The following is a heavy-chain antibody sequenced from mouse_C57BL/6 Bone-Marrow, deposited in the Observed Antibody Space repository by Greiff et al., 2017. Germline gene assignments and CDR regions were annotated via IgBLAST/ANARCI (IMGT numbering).Heavy chain of an antibody. CDR3: TTGSSYAMDY. D-gene: IGHD1-1*01. CDR2: IDPENGDT. V-gene: IGHV14-4*01. Sequence: EVQLQQSGAELVWPGASVKLSCTASGFNIKDDYMHWVKQGPEQGLEWIGWIDPENGDTEYASKFQGKATIATDTSSNTAYLQLSSLTSDDTAVYDSTTGSSYAMDYWGQGTAVTVSS. J-gene: IGHJ4*01. CDR1: GFNIKDDY.